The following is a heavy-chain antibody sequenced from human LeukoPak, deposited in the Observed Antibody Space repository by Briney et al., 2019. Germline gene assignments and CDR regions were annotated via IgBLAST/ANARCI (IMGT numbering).Heavy chain of an antibody. J-gene: IGHJ4*02. V-gene: IGHV4-59*01. CDR2: IYYSGST. CDR3: ARAAGELLWFGELLPDY. D-gene: IGHD3-10*01. CDR1: GGSISSYY. Sequence: PSETLSLTCTVSGGSISSYYWSWIRQPPGKGLEWIGYIYYSGSTNYNPSLKSRVTISVDTSKNQFSLKLSSVTAADTAVYYCARAAGELLWFGELLPDYWGQGTLVTVSS.